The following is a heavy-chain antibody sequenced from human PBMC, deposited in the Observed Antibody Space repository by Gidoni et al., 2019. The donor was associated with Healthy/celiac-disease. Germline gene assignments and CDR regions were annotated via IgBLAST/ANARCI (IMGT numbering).Heavy chain of an antibody. CDR1: GFTFRSYG. J-gene: IGHJ4*02. CDR2: IWYDGSNK. CDR3: AREPRLRLGELSFTFDY. D-gene: IGHD3-16*02. V-gene: IGHV3-33*01. Sequence: QVQLVESGGGVVQPGRSLRLSCAASGFTFRSYGMNWVRQAPGKGLEWVAVIWYDGSNKYYADSVKGRFTISRDNSKNTLYLQMNSLRAEDTAVYYCAREPRLRLGELSFTFDYWGQGTLVTVSS.